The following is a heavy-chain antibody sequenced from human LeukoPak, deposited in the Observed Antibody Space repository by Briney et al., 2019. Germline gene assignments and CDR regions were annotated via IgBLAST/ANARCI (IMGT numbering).Heavy chain of an antibody. J-gene: IGHJ6*03. Sequence: GGSLRLSCAASGFTVSSNYMSWVRLAPGKGLEWVSVIYSGGSTYYADSVKGRFTISRDNSKNTLYLQMNSLRAEDAAVYYCARNLDYYYMDVWGKGTTVTVSS. V-gene: IGHV3-66*02. CDR1: GFTVSSNY. CDR3: ARNLDYYYMDV. CDR2: IYSGGST.